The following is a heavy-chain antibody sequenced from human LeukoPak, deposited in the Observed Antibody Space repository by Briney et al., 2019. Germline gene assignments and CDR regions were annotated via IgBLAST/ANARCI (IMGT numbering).Heavy chain of an antibody. D-gene: IGHD3-10*01. CDR2: FYYSGST. V-gene: IGHV4-39*01. Sequence: PSETLSLTCTVSGGSISSSTYYWGWIRQPPGKGLEWIGNFYYSGSTFYNPSLKSRVTISVDMSKNQFSLKLSSVTAADTAVYYCANAWAKRFGEGLGMDVWGQGTTVTVSS. CDR1: GGSISSSTYY. J-gene: IGHJ6*02. CDR3: ANAWAKRFGEGLGMDV.